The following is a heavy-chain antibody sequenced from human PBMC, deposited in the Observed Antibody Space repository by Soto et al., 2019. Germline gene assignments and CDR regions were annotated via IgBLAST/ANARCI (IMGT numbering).Heavy chain of an antibody. CDR2: IHYRATT. Sequence: QVQLQESGPGLMRPSQTLSLICTVSGASISSGDHYWTWFRQPPGKGLGWIGYIHYRATTYYSPSLERRLAISVDMSNNQFSLSLSSVTAADTGVYYFARSLDIVLFPFAYDVFDVWGQGTMVTVSS. CDR3: ARSLDIVLFPFAYDVFDV. D-gene: IGHD2-15*01. V-gene: IGHV4-30-4*01. J-gene: IGHJ3*01. CDR1: GASISSGDHY.